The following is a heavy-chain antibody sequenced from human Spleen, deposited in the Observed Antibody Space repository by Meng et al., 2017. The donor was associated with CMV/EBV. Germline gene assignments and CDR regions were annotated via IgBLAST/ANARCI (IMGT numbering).Heavy chain of an antibody. V-gene: IGHV1-18*01. Sequence: KASGYTFTSHGMSWLRQAPGQGLEWMGWISAYNGNTIYAQKVQGRVTMTTDASTNTAYLELRSLRSDDTAVYYCARDQQLIPAEYFQHWGPGTLVTVSS. CDR1: GYTFTSHG. CDR2: ISAYNGNT. J-gene: IGHJ1*01. D-gene: IGHD6-13*01. CDR3: ARDQQLIPAEYFQH.